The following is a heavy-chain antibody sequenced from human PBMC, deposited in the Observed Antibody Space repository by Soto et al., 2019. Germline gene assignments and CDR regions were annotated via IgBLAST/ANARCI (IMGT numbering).Heavy chain of an antibody. Sequence: EVQVVESGGGLVKPGGSLRLSCVVSGFTFSNAWMTWVRQAPGAGPQWVGRIKSNTDGATTDYGAPVKGRFTISRDDSKNTVFLQMNSLRTEDTAVYYCTTDLYCSGGRCSLRWGQGTLVTVSS. D-gene: IGHD2-15*01. CDR1: GFTFSNAW. CDR2: IKSNTDGATT. J-gene: IGHJ1*01. CDR3: TTDLYCSGGRCSLR. V-gene: IGHV3-15*01.